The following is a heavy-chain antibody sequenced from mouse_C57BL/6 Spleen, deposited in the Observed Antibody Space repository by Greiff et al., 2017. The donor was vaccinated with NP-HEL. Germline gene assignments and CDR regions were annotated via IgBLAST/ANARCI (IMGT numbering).Heavy chain of an antibody. Sequence: EVQLVESGGGLVQPKGSLKLSCAASGFSFNTYAMNWVRQAPGKGLEWVARIRSKSNNYATYYADSVKDRFTISRDDSESMLYLQMNNLKTEDTAMYYCVRFDDGYYYFDYWGQGTTLTVSS. CDR1: GFSFNTYA. D-gene: IGHD2-3*01. CDR2: IRSKSNNYAT. J-gene: IGHJ2*01. V-gene: IGHV10-1*01. CDR3: VRFDDGYYYFDY.